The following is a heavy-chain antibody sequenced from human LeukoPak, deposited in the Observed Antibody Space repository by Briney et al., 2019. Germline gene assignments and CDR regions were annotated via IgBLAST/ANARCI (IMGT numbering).Heavy chain of an antibody. J-gene: IGHJ6*02. CDR1: GFTFSSYW. D-gene: IGHD1/OR15-1a*01. V-gene: IGHV3-7*01. CDR3: ARALNNMDV. Sequence: PGGSLRLSCAASGFTFSSYWMTWVRQAPGNGLEWVANIKEDGSEKYYVDSVKGRFTISRDNAKNSLYLQMNSLRGEDTAVYYCARALNNMDVWGQGTTVTVSS. CDR2: IKEDGSEK.